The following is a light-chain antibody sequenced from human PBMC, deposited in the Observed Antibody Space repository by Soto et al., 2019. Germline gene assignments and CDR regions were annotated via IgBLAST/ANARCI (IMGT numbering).Light chain of an antibody. CDR2: GNS. CDR3: QSYDSSLSAVV. J-gene: IGLJ2*01. Sequence: QSVLTQPPSVSWAPGQRVTISCTGSSSNVGAGYDVHWYQLLPGTAPKLLIYGNSNRPSGVPDRFSVSTSGTSASLAITGLQAEDESDYYCQSYDSSLSAVVFGGGTKVTVL. CDR1: SSNVGAGYD. V-gene: IGLV1-40*01.